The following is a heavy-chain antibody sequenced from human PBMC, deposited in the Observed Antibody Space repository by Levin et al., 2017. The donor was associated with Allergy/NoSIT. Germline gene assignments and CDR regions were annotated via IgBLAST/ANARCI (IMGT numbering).Heavy chain of an antibody. CDR1: GFTFDDYA. D-gene: IGHD3-10*01. V-gene: IGHV3-9*01. CDR3: ARDNIGLPDAFDI. Sequence: GGSLRLSCAASGFTFDDYAMHCVRQAPGKGLECVSGISWNSGSIGYADSVKGRFTISRDNAKNSLYLQMNSLRTEDTALYYCARDNIGLPDAFDIWGQGTMVIVSS. CDR2: ISWNSGSI. J-gene: IGHJ3*02.